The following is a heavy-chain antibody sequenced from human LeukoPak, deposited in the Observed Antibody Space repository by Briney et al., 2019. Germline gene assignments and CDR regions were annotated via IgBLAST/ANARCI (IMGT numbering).Heavy chain of an antibody. CDR3: ARDQVGVVITDNPFDY. CDR2: ISAYNGNT. CDR1: GYTFTSYG. V-gene: IGHV1-18*01. D-gene: IGHD3-3*01. Sequence: ASVKVSCKASGYTFTSYGISWVRQAPGQGLEWMGWISAYNGNTNYAQKLQGRVTMTTDTSTSTAYMELRSLRPDDTAVYYCARDQVGVVITDNPFDYWGQGTLVTVSS. J-gene: IGHJ4*02.